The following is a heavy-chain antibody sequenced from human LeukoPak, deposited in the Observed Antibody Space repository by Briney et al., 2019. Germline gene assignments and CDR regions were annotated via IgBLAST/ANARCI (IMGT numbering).Heavy chain of an antibody. V-gene: IGHV3-74*01. CDR1: GFTFSSYW. CDR2: INSDGSST. D-gene: IGHD3-3*01. CDR3: ARNDFWSGYFIDY. J-gene: IGHJ4*02. Sequence: GSLRLSCAASGFTFSSYWMHWVRQAPGKGLVWVSRINSDGSSTRYADSVKGRFTISRDNAKNTLYLQMNSLRAEDTAVYYCARNDFWSGYFIDYWGQGTLVTVSS.